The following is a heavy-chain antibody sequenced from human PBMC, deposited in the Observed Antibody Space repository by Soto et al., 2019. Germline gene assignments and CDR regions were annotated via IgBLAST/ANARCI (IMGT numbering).Heavy chain of an antibody. CDR2: IYYSGST. CDR3: ARWLGGRGNWFDP. Sequence: QVQLQESGPGLVKPSETLSLTCTVSGGSISSYYWSWIRQPPGKGLEWIGYIYYSGSTNYNPSLKSRVTISVDTSKNQFSLTLSSVTAADTAVYFCARWLGGRGNWFDPWGQGTLVTVSS. J-gene: IGHJ5*02. D-gene: IGHD6-19*01. V-gene: IGHV4-59*01. CDR1: GGSISSYY.